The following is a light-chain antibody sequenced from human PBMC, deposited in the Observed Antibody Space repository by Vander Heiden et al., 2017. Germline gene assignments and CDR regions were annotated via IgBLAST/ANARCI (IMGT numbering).Light chain of an antibody. CDR1: SSDVAFYNY. CDR3: CSYSGSYTLL. J-gene: IGLJ2*01. Sequence: SALTQPRSVSGSPGQSVTISCTGTSSDVAFYNYASWYQQPPVKAPKLMIYDVSARPSGVPDRFSGSKSVNTASLTISGLHAEDEADYYCCSYSGSYTLLFGGGTKVTVL. V-gene: IGLV2-11*01. CDR2: DVS.